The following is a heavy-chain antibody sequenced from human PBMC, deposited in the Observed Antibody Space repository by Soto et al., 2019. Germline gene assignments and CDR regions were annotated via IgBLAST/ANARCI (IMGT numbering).Heavy chain of an antibody. Sequence: QVQLQESGPGLVKPSETLSLTCTVSGGSISSYYWSWIRQPPGKGLEWIGYIYYSGSTNYNPSLKSRVTISVDTSKNQFSLKLSSVTVADTAVYYCAMLGPSYYVTDYYYYGMDVWGQGTTVTVSS. CDR3: AMLGPSYYVTDYYYYGMDV. CDR2: IYYSGST. V-gene: IGHV4-59*08. CDR1: GGSISSYY. D-gene: IGHD3-10*02. J-gene: IGHJ6*02.